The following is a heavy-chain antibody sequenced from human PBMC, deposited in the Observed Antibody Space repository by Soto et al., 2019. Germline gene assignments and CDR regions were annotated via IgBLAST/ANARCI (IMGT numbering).Heavy chain of an antibody. CDR3: AGEYYYDSSGYTSWFDP. CDR2: IKQDGSAK. D-gene: IGHD3-22*01. Sequence: GGSLRLSCAASGFTYSSSWLRWVRQARGKGLEWVANIKQDGSAKYYVDSVKGRFTISRDNAKNSLYLQMNSLRAEDTAVYYCAGEYYYDSSGYTSWFDPWGQGTLVTVSS. CDR1: GFTYSSSW. J-gene: IGHJ5*02. V-gene: IGHV3-7*01.